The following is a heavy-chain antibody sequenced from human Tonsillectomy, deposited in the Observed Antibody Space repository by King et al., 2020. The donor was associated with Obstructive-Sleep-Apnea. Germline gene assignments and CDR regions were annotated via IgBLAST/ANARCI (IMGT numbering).Heavy chain of an antibody. J-gene: IGHJ4*02. Sequence: VQLVESGGGLVKPGGSLRLSCAASGFTFSSDSMNWVRQAPGKGLEWVSSIISSSSYINYADSVKGRFTISIDNAKNSLYLQMNSLRAEDTAVYYCARTTLAHDYGDYYFDYWGQGTLVTVSS. CDR2: IISSSSYI. D-gene: IGHD4-17*01. CDR1: GFTFSSDS. V-gene: IGHV3-21*01. CDR3: ARTTLAHDYGDYYFDY.